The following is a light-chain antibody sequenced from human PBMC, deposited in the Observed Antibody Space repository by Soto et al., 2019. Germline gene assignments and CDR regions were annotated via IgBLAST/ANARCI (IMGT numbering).Light chain of an antibody. J-gene: IGKJ5*01. Sequence: EIVLTQSPGTLFLSPGERATLSCRASQSVSNNYLAWYQQKPGQAPRLLIYGASNRATGIPARFSGSGSGTDFTLTISSLEPEDFAVYYCQQRSNWPITFGQGTRLEIK. CDR3: QQRSNWPIT. CDR1: QSVSNNY. CDR2: GAS. V-gene: IGKV3-11*01.